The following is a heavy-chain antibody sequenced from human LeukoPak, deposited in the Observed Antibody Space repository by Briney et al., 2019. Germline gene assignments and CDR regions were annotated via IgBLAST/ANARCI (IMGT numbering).Heavy chain of an antibody. D-gene: IGHD1-20*01. CDR3: ARDLDDNWGFFDL. J-gene: IGHJ2*01. CDR1: GGSIRGSTYY. Sequence: PSETLSLTCTVSGGSIRGSTYYWGWIRQPPGKGLEWIGNIYYSGRTYYNPSLKSRVTISVDTSKNHFSLKLSSVTAADTAVYYCARDLDDNWGFFDLWGRGTLVTVSS. V-gene: IGHV4-39*07. CDR2: IYYSGRT.